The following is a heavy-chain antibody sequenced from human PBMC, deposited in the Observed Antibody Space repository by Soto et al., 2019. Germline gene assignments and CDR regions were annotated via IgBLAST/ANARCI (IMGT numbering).Heavy chain of an antibody. D-gene: IGHD3-22*01. V-gene: IGHV1-69*01. Sequence: QVQLVQSGAEVKKPGSSVKVSCKASGGTFSSYAISWVRQAPGQGLEWMGGILPIFGTANYAQKFQGRVTITADESTSTAYIELSSLRSGDTAVYYCAGSAQSFYDSSGYDYWGQGTLVTVSS. J-gene: IGHJ4*02. CDR1: GGTFSSYA. CDR2: ILPIFGTA. CDR3: AGSAQSFYDSSGYDY.